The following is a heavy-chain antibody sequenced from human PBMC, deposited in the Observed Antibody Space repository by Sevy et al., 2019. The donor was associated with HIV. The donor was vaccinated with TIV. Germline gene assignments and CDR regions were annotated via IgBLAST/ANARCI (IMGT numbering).Heavy chain of an antibody. V-gene: IGHV5-51*01. CDR1: GYKFTTYW. J-gene: IGHJ4*02. CDR3: ARHVDMTTLIGGLYYFDS. Sequence: GESLKISCKASGYKFTTYWIGWARQMPGKGLEWMGMIYLRDSDTRYSPSFQGQVTIPADTSINTAYLQWSSLKASDTAMYFCARHVDMTTLIGGLYYFDSWGQGTLVTVSS. D-gene: IGHD4-4*01. CDR2: IYLRDSDT.